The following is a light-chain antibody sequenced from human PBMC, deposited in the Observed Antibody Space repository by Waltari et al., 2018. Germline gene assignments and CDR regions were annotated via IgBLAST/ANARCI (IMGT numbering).Light chain of an antibody. V-gene: IGLV1-47*01. J-gene: IGLJ3*02. CDR2: RSK. Sequence: QSVLTQPSSASGTPGQRVTISCSGSSSNIGSNYVYWYQQLPGTAPKLLIYRSKQRPSGVPDRFSGSKSGTSASLAISGLRSEDEADYYCAAWDDNLSGGVFGGGTKLTVL. CDR1: SSNIGSNY. CDR3: AAWDDNLSGGV.